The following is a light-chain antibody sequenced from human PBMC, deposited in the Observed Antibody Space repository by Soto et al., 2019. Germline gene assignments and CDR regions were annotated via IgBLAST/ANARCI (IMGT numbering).Light chain of an antibody. J-gene: IGLJ1*01. V-gene: IGLV2-8*01. CDR2: EVI. CDR3: SSYAGSNTPYV. Sequence: QSVLTQPPSASGSPGQSVTISCTGTSSDVGGYNYVSWYQQYPGKAPKLLIYEVIKRPSGVPDRFSASRSGNTASLTVSGLQAEDEADYYCSSYAGSNTPYVFGTGNKVTVL. CDR1: SSDVGGYNY.